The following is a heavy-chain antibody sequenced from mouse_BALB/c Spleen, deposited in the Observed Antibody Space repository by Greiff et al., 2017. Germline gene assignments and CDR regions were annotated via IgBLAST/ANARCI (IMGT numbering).Heavy chain of an antibody. V-gene: IGHV1-84*02. CDR1: GYTFTDYY. CDR2: IYPGSGNT. D-gene: IGHD2-14*01. J-gene: IGHJ1*01. CDR3: ARWRYDGGRYFDV. Sequence: SGPELVKPGASVKISCKASGYTFTDYYINWVKQKPGQGLEWIGWIYPGSGNTKYNEKFKGKATLTVDTSSSTAYMQLSSLTSEDTAVYFCARWRYDGGRYFDVWGAGTTVTVSS.